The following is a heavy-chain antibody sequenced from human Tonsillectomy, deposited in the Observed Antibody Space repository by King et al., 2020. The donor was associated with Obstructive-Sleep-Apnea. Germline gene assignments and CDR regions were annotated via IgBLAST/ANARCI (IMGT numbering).Heavy chain of an antibody. CDR2: MYYSGNT. CDR3: ARHRGVEDYGGYGDYFDY. Sequence: QVQLQESGPGLVKPSETLSLTCTVSGGSISNYYWSWIRQPPGKGLEWIGYMYYSGNTNFNPSLKSRVTISADTSKIQISLRLSSVTAADTAVYYCARHRGVEDYGGYGDYFDYWGQGTLVTVSS. V-gene: IGHV4-59*08. D-gene: IGHD4/OR15-4a*01. CDR1: GGSISNYY. J-gene: IGHJ4*02.